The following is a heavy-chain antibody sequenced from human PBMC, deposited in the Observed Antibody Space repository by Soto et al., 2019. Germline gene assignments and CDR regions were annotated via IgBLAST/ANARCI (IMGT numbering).Heavy chain of an antibody. D-gene: IGHD1-26*01. CDR3: VRDCRERQFDY. CDR2: IYYSGSTT. CDR1: GAAISGYY. Sequence: QVRLQESGPGLVKPSETLSLTCVVSGAAISGYYWSWIRQPPGKGLEWIGFIYYSGSTTNYSPSRKKRATISVDTSKNIFSLRLGSVTAADTAIYCCVRDCRERQFDYWGQGTLVTVSS. J-gene: IGHJ4*02. V-gene: IGHV4-59*01.